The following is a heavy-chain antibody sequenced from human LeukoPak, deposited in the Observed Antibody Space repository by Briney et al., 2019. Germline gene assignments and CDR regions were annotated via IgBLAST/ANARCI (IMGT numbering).Heavy chain of an antibody. CDR3: ARRGDSSGYYVS. J-gene: IGHJ5*02. D-gene: IGHD3-22*01. Sequence: GGSLRLSCAASGFTFSNHRMDWLRHAPGKGLVWVSRLNSDGSDTIYADSVKGRFTISRDNAKNTLYLQMDSLRAEDTAVYYCARRGDSSGYYVSWGQGTLVTVSS. CDR1: GFTFSNHR. CDR2: LNSDGSDT. V-gene: IGHV3-74*01.